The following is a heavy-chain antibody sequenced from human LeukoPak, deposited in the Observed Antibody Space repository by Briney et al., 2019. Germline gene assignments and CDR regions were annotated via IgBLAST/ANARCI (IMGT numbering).Heavy chain of an antibody. J-gene: IGHJ3*02. CDR2: FDPEDGET. CDR1: GYTLTELS. D-gene: IGHD3-22*01. V-gene: IGHV1-24*01. Sequence: GASVKVSCKVSGYTLTELSMHWVRQAPGKGLEWMGGFDPEDGETIYAQKFQGRVTMTTDTSTSTAYMELRSLRSDDTAVYYCARAGYYYDSSGYYHDAFDIWGQGTMVTVSS. CDR3: ARAGYYYDSSGYYHDAFDI.